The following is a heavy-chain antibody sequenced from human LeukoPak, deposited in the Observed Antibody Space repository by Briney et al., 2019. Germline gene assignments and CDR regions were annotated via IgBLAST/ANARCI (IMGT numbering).Heavy chain of an antibody. CDR3: ARDRSISGGDWFDP. D-gene: IGHD3-10*01. CDR1: GYTFTGYY. V-gene: IGHV1-2*02. Sequence: ASVKVSCKASGYTFTGYYMHWVRQAPGQGLEWMGWINPNSGGTNYAQKFQGRVTMTRDTSISTAYMELSRLRSDDTAVYYCARDRSISGGDWFDPWGQGTLVTVSS. CDR2: INPNSGGT. J-gene: IGHJ5*02.